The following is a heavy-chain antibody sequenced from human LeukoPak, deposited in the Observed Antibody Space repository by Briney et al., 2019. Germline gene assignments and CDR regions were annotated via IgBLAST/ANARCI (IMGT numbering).Heavy chain of an antibody. Sequence: SETLSLTCAVYGGSFSGYYWSWIRQPPGKGLEWIGEINHSGSTNYNPSLKSRVTISVDTSKNQFSLKLSSVTAADTAVYYCARGSSGYYLSFYRYWSQGTLVTVSS. CDR2: INHSGST. CDR3: ARGSSGYYLSFYRY. V-gene: IGHV4-34*01. D-gene: IGHD3-22*01. CDR1: GGSFSGYY. J-gene: IGHJ4*02.